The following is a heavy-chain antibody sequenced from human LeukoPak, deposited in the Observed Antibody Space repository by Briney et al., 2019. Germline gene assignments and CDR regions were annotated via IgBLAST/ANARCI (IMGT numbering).Heavy chain of an antibody. D-gene: IGHD3-10*01. CDR3: ATTHDSRELMQGDY. J-gene: IGHJ4*02. CDR1: GYTLTELS. Sequence: ASVKVSCKVSGYTLTELSMHWVRQAPGKGLEWMGGFDPEDGETIYAQKFQGRVTMTEDTSTDTAYMDLSGLRSQDTAVYFCATTHDSRELMQGDYWGQGTLVTVSS. V-gene: IGHV1-24*01. CDR2: FDPEDGET.